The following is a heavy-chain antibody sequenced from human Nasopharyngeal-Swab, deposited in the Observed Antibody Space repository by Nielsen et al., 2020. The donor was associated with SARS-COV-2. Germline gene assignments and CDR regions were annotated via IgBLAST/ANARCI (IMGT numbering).Heavy chain of an antibody. D-gene: IGHD3-9*01. V-gene: IGHV3-30*18. Sequence: GASLKISCATSGFNFNNHGMHWVRQAPGKGLEWVAVISYEGSLKHYGDSVKGRFTVSRDNSKNTLYLQMNSLTAEDTAMYYCAKRGAFLEILTGYSPIDSWGHGTLVTVS. CDR3: AKRGAFLEILTGYSPIDS. CDR1: GFNFNNHG. CDR2: ISYEGSLK. J-gene: IGHJ5*01.